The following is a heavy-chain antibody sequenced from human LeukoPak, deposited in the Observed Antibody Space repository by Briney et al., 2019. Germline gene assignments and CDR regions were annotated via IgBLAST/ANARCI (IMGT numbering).Heavy chain of an antibody. V-gene: IGHV3-23*01. CDR3: AKVHGYSSGWTNNYFDY. Sequence: GGSLRLSCAASGFTFSSYAMSWVRQAPGKGLEWVSAISGSGGSTYYADSVKGRFTISRDNSKNTLYLQMNSLRAEDTAVYYCAKVHGYSSGWTNNYFDYWGQGTLVTVSS. D-gene: IGHD6-19*01. CDR2: ISGSGGST. J-gene: IGHJ4*02. CDR1: GFTFSSYA.